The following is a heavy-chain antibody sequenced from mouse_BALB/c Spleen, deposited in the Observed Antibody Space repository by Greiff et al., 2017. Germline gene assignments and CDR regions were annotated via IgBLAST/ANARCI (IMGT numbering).Heavy chain of an antibody. Sequence: VQLQQSGPGLVQPSQSLSITCTVSGFSLTSYGVHWVRQSPGKGLEWLGVIWSGGSTDYNAAFISRLSISKDNSKSQVFFKMNSLQANDTAIYYCARRTTVSLYYAMDYWGQGTSVTVSS. V-gene: IGHV2-2*02. CDR1: GFSLTSYG. D-gene: IGHD1-1*01. CDR3: ARRTTVSLYYAMDY. CDR2: IWSGGST. J-gene: IGHJ4*01.